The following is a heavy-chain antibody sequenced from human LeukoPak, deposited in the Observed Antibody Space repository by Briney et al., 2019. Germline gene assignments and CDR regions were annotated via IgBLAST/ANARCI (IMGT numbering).Heavy chain of an antibody. CDR2: IIPIFGTA. D-gene: IGHD5-18*01. Sequence: SVKVSCKASGGTFSSYAISWVRQAPGQGLEWMGGIIPIFGTANYAQKFQGRVTITADESTSTAYMELSSLRSEDTAVYYCAGRGYSYWYYFDYWGQGTLVTVSS. CDR1: GGTFSSYA. CDR3: AGRGYSYWYYFDY. V-gene: IGHV1-69*13. J-gene: IGHJ4*02.